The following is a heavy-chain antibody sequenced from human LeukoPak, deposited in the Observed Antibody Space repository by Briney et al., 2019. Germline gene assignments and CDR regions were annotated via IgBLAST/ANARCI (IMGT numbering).Heavy chain of an antibody. CDR1: GGSISSYY. CDR2: IYYGGST. D-gene: IGHD2-15*01. V-gene: IGHV4-59*08. Sequence: SETLSLTCTVSGGSISSYYWSWIRQPPGKGLEWIGYIYYGGSTNYNPSLKSRVTISVDTSKNQFSLKLSSVTAADTAVYYCARRSPERYCSGGSCYYYYYGMDVWGQGTTVTVSS. CDR3: ARRSPERYCSGGSCYYYYYGMDV. J-gene: IGHJ6*02.